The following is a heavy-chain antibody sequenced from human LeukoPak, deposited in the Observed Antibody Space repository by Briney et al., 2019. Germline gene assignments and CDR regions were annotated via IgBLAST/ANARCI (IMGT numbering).Heavy chain of an antibody. CDR2: ISYSGST. V-gene: IGHV4-59*01. Sequence: SETLSLTCIVSGGSISSYYWSWIRQSPGKGLEWIGYISYSGSTNYNPSLKSRVTISVDTSKNQFSLKLSSVTAADTAVCYCARGDAATPNWFDPWGQGTLVTVSS. CDR3: ARGDAATPNWFDP. CDR1: GGSISSYY. J-gene: IGHJ5*02. D-gene: IGHD2-15*01.